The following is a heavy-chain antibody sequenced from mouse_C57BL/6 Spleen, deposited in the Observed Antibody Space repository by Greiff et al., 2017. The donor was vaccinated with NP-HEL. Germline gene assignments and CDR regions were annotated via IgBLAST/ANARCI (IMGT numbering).Heavy chain of an antibody. Sequence: EVQLQQSGPELVKPGASVKISCKASGYTFTDYYMNWVKQSHGKSLEWIGDINPNNGGTSYNQKFKGKATLTVDKSSSTAYMELRSLTSEDSAVYYCARGVTKGYGYFDVWGTGTTVTVSS. CDR1: GYTFTDYY. CDR3: ARGVTKGYGYFDV. CDR2: INPNNGGT. J-gene: IGHJ1*03. V-gene: IGHV1-26*01. D-gene: IGHD2-3*01.